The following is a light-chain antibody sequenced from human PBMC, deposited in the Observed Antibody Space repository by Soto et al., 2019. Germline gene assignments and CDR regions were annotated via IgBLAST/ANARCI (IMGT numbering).Light chain of an antibody. CDR2: TAS. CDR1: QSISSH. V-gene: IGKV1-39*01. CDR3: QQTYSTPWT. Sequence: DIQMTQSPSSLSASVGDRVTITCRASQSISSHLNWYQQKPGKAPKIMIFTASSLERGVPSRFSGSGSGTDSTLTISSLQPEDFATYYCQQTYSTPWTFGQGTKVEIK. J-gene: IGKJ1*01.